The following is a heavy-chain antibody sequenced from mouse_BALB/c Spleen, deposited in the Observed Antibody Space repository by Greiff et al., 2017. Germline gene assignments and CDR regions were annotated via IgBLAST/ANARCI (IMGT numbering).Heavy chain of an antibody. CDR2: INPNNGGT. D-gene: IGHD1-1*02. Sequence: VQLQQSGPELVKPGASVKIPCKASGYTFTDYNMDWVKQSHGKSLEWIGDINPNNGGTIYNQKFKGKATLTVDKSSSTAYMELRSLTSEDTAVYYCAREVGSAMDYWGQGTSVTVSS. V-gene: IGHV1-18*01. CDR3: AREVGSAMDY. CDR1: GYTFTDYN. J-gene: IGHJ4*01.